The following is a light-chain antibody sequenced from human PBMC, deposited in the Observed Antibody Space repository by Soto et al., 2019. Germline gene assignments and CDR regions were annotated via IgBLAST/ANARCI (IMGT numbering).Light chain of an antibody. Sequence: EVMLTQSPGTLSLSPGERATLSCRASQSVSSNHLAWYQQKSGQAPRLLIYGASNRATGIPDRFSGSGSGTAFTLTIRRLEPEDFAVYYCQQYDTSPRTFGQGTKVEFK. J-gene: IGKJ1*01. V-gene: IGKV3-20*01. CDR1: QSVSSNH. CDR3: QQYDTSPRT. CDR2: GAS.